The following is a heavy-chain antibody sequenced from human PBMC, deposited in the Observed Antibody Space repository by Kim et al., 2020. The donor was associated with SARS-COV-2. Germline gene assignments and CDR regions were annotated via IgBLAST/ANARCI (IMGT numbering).Heavy chain of an antibody. Sequence: SPSLKSRVIISTDTSKNQVSLKLTSVTAADTAVYFCARTSSVLTGPLFDYWGQGALVTVSS. J-gene: IGHJ4*02. CDR3: ARTSSVLTGPLFDY. V-gene: IGHV4-59*01.